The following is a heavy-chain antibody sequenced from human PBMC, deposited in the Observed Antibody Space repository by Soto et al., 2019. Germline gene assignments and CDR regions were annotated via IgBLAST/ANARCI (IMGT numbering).Heavy chain of an antibody. Sequence: ASVKVSCKASRYTFSSYYMHWVRQAPGQGLEWMGIINPSGGSTSYAQKFQGRVTMTRDTSTSTVYMELSSLRSEDTAVYYCARSLGAGAAAGRVWFDPWGQRTLVTVSS. D-gene: IGHD6-13*01. CDR1: RYTFSSYY. V-gene: IGHV1-46*03. CDR3: ARSLGAGAAAGRVWFDP. CDR2: INPSGGST. J-gene: IGHJ5*02.